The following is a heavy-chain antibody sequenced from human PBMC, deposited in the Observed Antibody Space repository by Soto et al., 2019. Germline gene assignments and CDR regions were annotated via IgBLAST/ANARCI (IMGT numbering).Heavy chain of an antibody. Sequence: QITLKESGPTLVKPTQTLTLTCTFSGFSLSTSGVGVGWIRQPPGKALEWLALIYWDDDKRYSPSLKSRLTITKDTSKTQVVLTMTNMDPVDTATYDCAHIGWLQAADYWGQGTLVTVSS. D-gene: IGHD5-12*01. CDR2: IYWDDDK. J-gene: IGHJ4*02. CDR3: AHIGWLQAADY. CDR1: GFSLSTSGVG. V-gene: IGHV2-5*02.